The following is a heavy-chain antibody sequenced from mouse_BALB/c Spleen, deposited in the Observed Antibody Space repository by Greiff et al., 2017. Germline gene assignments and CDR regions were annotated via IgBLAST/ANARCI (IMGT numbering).Heavy chain of an antibody. D-gene: IGHD1-1*01. V-gene: IGHV3-2*02. CDR3: ARSDYGSSYSFYAMDY. CDR2: ISYSGST. CDR1: GYSITSDYA. Sequence: VQLNESGPGLVKPSQSLSLTCTVTGYSITSDYAWNWIRQFPGNKLEWMGYISYSGSTSYNPSLKSRISITRDTSKNQFFLQLNSVTTEDTATYYCARSDYGSSYSFYAMDYWGQGTSVTVSS. J-gene: IGHJ4*01.